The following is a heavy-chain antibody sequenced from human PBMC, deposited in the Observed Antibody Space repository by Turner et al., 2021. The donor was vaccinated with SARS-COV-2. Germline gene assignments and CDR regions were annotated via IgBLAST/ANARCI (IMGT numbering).Heavy chain of an antibody. CDR2: ISWNGASI. J-gene: IGHJ4*02. CDR1: GFTFNEYA. CDR3: AKDIQIIGPTPYLDQ. V-gene: IGHV3-9*01. D-gene: IGHD3-10*01. Sequence: EVQLVESGGGLVQPGRSLRHSCAASGFTFNEYAMHWVRQAPGKGLEWVSGISWNGASITYGVSVRGRFTISRDNAKNSLYLQMNSLRAEDTALYYCAKDIQIIGPTPYLDQWGQGTLVTVSS.